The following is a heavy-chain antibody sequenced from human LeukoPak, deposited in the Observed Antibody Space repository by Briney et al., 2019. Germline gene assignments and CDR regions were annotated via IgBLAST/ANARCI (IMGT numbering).Heavy chain of an antibody. CDR3: ARVEAAAGHYYYYGMDV. Sequence: GGSLRLSCAASGFTFSSYAMNWVRQAPGKGLEWVSSISSSSSYIYYADSVKGRFTISRDNAKNSLYLQMNSLRAEDTAVYYCARVEAAAGHYYYYGMDVWGQGTTATVSS. D-gene: IGHD6-13*01. V-gene: IGHV3-21*01. J-gene: IGHJ6*02. CDR1: GFTFSSYA. CDR2: ISSSSSYI.